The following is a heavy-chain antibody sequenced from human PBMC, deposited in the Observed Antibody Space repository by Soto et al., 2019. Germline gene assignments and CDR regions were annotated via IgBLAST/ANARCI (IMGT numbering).Heavy chain of an antibody. J-gene: IGHJ4*02. CDR2: ISGSGGSI. CDR3: AKDQGSSWYEIDY. CDR1: GFTFSSYA. D-gene: IGHD6-13*01. Sequence: PGGSLRLSCAASGFTFSSYAMSWVRQAPGKGLEWVSSISGSGGSIYYADSVKGRFTISRDNSKNTLYLQMNSLRAEDTAVYYCAKDQGSSWYEIDYWGQGTLVTVSS. V-gene: IGHV3-23*01.